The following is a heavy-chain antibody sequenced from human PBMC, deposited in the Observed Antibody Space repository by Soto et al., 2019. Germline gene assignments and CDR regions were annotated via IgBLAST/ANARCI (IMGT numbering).Heavy chain of an antibody. J-gene: IGHJ4*02. CDR3: ARGYRQSGYSSSWVFDY. D-gene: IGHD6-13*01. V-gene: IGHV4-31*03. Sequence: QVQLRESGPGLVKPSQTLSLTCTVSGGSINSGGYYWNWIRQHPGKGLEWIGDMYYSGSTYYNPFFRRRVIISADTSENHFSLKLSSVTAADTAVYFCARGYRQSGYSSSWVFDYWGQGTLVNVSS. CDR1: GGSINSGGYY. CDR2: MYYSGST.